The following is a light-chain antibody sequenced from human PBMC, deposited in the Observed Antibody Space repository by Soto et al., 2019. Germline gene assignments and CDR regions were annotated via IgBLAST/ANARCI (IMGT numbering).Light chain of an antibody. V-gene: IGKV1-39*01. CDR3: QQSGDTPPWT. CDR2: DAS. CDR1: QSISSW. Sequence: DIQMTQSPSSLSVSVGDRVTITCRASQSISSWLAWYQQKPGKAPKLLIYDASSLESGVPSRFSGSGSGTDFTLTISSLQPEDFATYYCQQSGDTPPWTFGQGTKVDIK. J-gene: IGKJ1*01.